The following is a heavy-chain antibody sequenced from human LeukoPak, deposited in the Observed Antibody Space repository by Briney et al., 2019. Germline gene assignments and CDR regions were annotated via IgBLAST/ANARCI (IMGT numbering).Heavy chain of an antibody. V-gene: IGHV5-51*01. CDR2: IYPADSDT. CDR1: GYIFTHYW. J-gene: IGHJ4*02. Sequence: GESLKISCQVSGYIFTHYWIGWVRQMPGKGLESMGIIYPADSDTTYSPSFQGQVTISADKTISTVYLQWSSLKASDTAMYYCARQSRDGSKTRGYYFDYWGQGTLVTVSS. CDR3: ARQSRDGSKTRGYYFDY. D-gene: IGHD3-10*01.